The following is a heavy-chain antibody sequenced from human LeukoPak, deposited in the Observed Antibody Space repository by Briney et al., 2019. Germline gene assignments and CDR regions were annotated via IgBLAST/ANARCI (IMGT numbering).Heavy chain of an antibody. CDR3: ARDEGSSWSLDY. D-gene: IGHD6-13*01. CDR2: IWYDGSNK. Sequence: GRSLRLSCAASGFTFSSYGMHWVRQAPGKGLEWVAVIWYDGSNKYYADSVKGRFTISRDNSKNTLYLQMNSLRAEDTAVYYCARDEGSSWSLDYWGQGTLVTVPS. J-gene: IGHJ4*02. V-gene: IGHV3-33*01. CDR1: GFTFSSYG.